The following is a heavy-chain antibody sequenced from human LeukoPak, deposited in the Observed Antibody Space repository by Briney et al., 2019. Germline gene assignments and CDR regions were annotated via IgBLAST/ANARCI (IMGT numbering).Heavy chain of an antibody. Sequence: SETLSLTCTVSGGSLSRYYWNWIRQPAGKGLEWIGRIYSSGSTNYNPSLKSRVTMSVDTSKNQFSLKLSSINAADAAMYYCARDASSTFGYGYFDYWGQGTLVTVSS. J-gene: IGHJ4*02. CDR2: IYSSGST. CDR3: ARDASSTFGYGYFDY. D-gene: IGHD5-18*01. CDR1: GGSLSRYY. V-gene: IGHV4-4*07.